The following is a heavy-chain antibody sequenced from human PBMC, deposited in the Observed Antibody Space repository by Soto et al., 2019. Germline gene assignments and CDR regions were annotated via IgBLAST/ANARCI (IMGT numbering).Heavy chain of an antibody. V-gene: IGHV1-3*01. Sequence: ASVKVSCKASGYTFTSYAMHWVRQAPGQRLEWMGWINAGNGNTKYSQKFQGRVTITRDTSASTAYMELSSLRSEDTAVYYCARDRSLYSSQGPYFDYWGQGTLVTVSS. D-gene: IGHD6-13*01. J-gene: IGHJ4*02. CDR1: GYTFTSYA. CDR2: INAGNGNT. CDR3: ARDRSLYSSQGPYFDY.